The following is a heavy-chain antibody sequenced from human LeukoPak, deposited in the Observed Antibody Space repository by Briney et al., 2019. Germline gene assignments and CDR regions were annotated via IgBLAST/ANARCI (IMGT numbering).Heavy chain of an antibody. CDR1: GGSISTYY. J-gene: IGHJ6*03. CDR2: IYYLGST. CDR3: AKYYDYWSGYYYMDV. Sequence: SETLSLTCTVSGGSISTYYWTWIRQPPGKGLEWIGYIYYLGSTNYNPSLKSRVTISVDTSKNQFSLKLSSVTAADTAVYYCAKYYDYWSGYYYMDVWGKGTTVTVSS. D-gene: IGHD3-3*01. V-gene: IGHV4-59*01.